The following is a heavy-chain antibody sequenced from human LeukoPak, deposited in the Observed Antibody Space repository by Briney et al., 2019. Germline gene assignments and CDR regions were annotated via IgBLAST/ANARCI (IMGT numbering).Heavy chain of an antibody. CDR2: ISSSSSYI. J-gene: IGHJ3*02. V-gene: IGHV3-21*01. CDR3: ARSRSSQGAFDI. CDR1: GFTFSSYI. D-gene: IGHD3-10*01. Sequence: PGGSLRLSCAASGFTFSSYIMNWVRQAPGKGLEWVSSISSSSSYIYYADSVKGRFTISRDNAKNSLYLQMNSLRAEDTAVYYCARSRSSQGAFDIWGQGTMVTVSS.